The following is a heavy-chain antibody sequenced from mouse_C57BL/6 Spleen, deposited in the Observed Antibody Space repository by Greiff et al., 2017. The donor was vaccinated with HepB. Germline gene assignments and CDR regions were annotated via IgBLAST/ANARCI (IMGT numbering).Heavy chain of an antibody. D-gene: IGHD1-1*01. CDR3: ARLDYGSSYGYFDV. J-gene: IGHJ1*03. CDR2: IDPSDSYT. V-gene: IGHV1-69*01. CDR1: GYTFTSYW. Sequence: QVQLKQSGAELVMPGASVKLSCKASGYTFTSYWMHWVKQRPGQGLEWIGEIDPSDSYTNYNQKFKGKSTLTVDKSSSTAYMQLSSLTSEDSAVYYCARLDYGSSYGYFDVWGTGTTVTVSS.